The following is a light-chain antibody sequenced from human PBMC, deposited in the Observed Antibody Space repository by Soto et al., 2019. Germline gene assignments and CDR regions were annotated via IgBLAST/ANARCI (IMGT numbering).Light chain of an antibody. CDR1: QSVLYSSNNKNY. CDR3: QQYYSTRRLT. CDR2: WAS. V-gene: IGKV4-1*01. Sequence: DIVMTQSPDSLAVSLGERATINCKSSQSVLYSSNNKNYLAWYQQKPGQPPKLLIYWASTRESGVPDRFSGRGSVTDFTLTISSPEAEDVAVYYCQQYYSTRRLTFGGGTKVEIK. J-gene: IGKJ4*01.